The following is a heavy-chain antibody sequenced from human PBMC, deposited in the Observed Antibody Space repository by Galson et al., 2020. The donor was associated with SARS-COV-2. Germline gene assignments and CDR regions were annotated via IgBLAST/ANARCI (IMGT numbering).Heavy chain of an antibody. J-gene: IGHJ4*02. V-gene: IGHV3-33*06. D-gene: IGHD6-13*01. CDR3: AKGRSSSWFGTYYFGY. CDR1: GFTFSSYG. CDR2: IWYDGSNK. Sequence: GESLKISCEASGFTFSSYGMHWVRQAPGKGLEWVAVIWYDGSNKYYADSVKGRFTISRDNSKNTLYLQMNSLRAEDTAVYYCAKGRSSSWFGTYYFGYLGQGTLVTVSS.